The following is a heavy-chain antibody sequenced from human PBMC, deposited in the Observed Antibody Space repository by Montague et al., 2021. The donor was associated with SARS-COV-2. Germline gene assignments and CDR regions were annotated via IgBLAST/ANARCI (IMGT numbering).Heavy chain of an antibody. CDR3: ARTFWGSWFGESWFGP. J-gene: IGHJ5*02. V-gene: IGHV4-4*07. CDR1: GGSISTYY. Sequence: SETLSLTCTASGGSISTYYWSWIRQPAGKGLEWIGRIYTNEPTHYTPSLKSRVTMSVDTSKNQFSLKLTSVTAADTAVYYCARTFWGSWFGESWFGPWGQGDLVTVSS. CDR2: IYTNEPT. D-gene: IGHD3-10*01.